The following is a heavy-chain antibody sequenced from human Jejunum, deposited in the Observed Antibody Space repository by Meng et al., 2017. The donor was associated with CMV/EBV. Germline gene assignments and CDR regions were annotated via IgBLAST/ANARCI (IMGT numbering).Heavy chain of an antibody. CDR2: MNPSRGIT. Sequence: QVQLVQSGAEVKKPGASVKVSCKASGYTFTSLDINWVRQATGQGPEWMGWMNPSRGITAYAQKFQGRVTMTRDTSIDTAYMELTSLKSEDTAIYYCARGIEAGLDYWGQGTLVTFSS. J-gene: IGHJ4*02. D-gene: IGHD5-12*01. CDR3: ARGIEAGLDY. CDR1: GYTFTSLD. V-gene: IGHV1-8*01.